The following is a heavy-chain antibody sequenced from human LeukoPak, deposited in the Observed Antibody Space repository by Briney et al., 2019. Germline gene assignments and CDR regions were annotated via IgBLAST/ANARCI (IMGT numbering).Heavy chain of an antibody. J-gene: IGHJ4*02. V-gene: IGHV4-4*02. Sequence: SGTLSLTCGVSGGSISGTNWWSWVRQPPGQGLEWIGEISLAGQTNYNPSLNGRVTMSLDKSSNQLSLHLTSVTAADTATYFCSRESGPFCPFGYWGQGTLVIISS. CDR2: ISLAGQT. CDR1: GGSISGTNW. D-gene: IGHD1-26*01. CDR3: SRESGPFCPFGY.